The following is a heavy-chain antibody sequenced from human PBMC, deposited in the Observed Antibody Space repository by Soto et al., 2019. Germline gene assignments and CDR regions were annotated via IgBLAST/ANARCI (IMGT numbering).Heavy chain of an antibody. V-gene: IGHV4-34*01. CDR3: ARLCNSGSCYNDY. J-gene: IGHJ4*02. CDR2: INHSGST. D-gene: IGHD2-15*01. Sequence: QVQLQQWGAGLLKPSETLSLTCAVYGGSFSGYYWSWIRQPPGEGLEWIGEINHSGSTNYNPSLKSRVTISIDTSKNQFSLKLSSVTATDTAVYYCARLCNSGSCYNDYWGQGTLVTVSS. CDR1: GGSFSGYY.